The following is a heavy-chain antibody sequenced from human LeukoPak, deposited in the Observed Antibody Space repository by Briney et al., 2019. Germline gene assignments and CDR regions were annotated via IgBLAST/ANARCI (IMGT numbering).Heavy chain of an antibody. CDR1: GFTFHDFA. V-gene: IGHV3-9*01. CDR2: INWDSDNI. D-gene: IGHD6-19*01. J-gene: IGHJ4*02. CDR3: VKGGGWFYYFDY. Sequence: GRSLRLSCAASGFTFHDFAMHWVRQAPGKGLEWVSGINWDSDNIAYADSVKGQFTISRDNAKNSLYLQMNNLRAEDTAFYYCVKGGGWFYYFDYWGQGTLVTVSS.